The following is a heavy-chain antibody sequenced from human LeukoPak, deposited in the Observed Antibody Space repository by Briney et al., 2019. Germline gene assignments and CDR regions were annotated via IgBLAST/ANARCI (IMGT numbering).Heavy chain of an antibody. J-gene: IGHJ4*02. CDR2: ISYDGNYR. CDR3: ARHPYDILTGPSFDY. Sequence: GGSLRLSCAASGFIFSTYAMHWVRQAPGKGLERVAVISYDGNYRNYADSVKGRFTISRDNAKNTLYLQMNSLRAEDTAVYYCARHPYDILTGPSFDYWGQGTLVTVSS. CDR1: GFIFSTYA. V-gene: IGHV3-30*03. D-gene: IGHD3-9*01.